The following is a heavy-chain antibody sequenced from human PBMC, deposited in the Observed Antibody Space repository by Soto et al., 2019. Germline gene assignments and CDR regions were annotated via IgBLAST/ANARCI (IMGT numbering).Heavy chain of an antibody. D-gene: IGHD1-26*01. CDR1: GFTFSSYA. V-gene: IGHV3-30-3*01. J-gene: IGHJ6*02. CDR3: ARDPRGRYYYYYGMDV. CDR2: ISYDGSNK. Sequence: LRLSCAASGFTFSSYAMHWVRQAPGKGLEWVAVISYDGSNKYYADSVKGRFTISRDNSKNTLYLQMNSLRAEDTAVYYCARDPRGRYYYYYGMDVWGQGTTVTVSS.